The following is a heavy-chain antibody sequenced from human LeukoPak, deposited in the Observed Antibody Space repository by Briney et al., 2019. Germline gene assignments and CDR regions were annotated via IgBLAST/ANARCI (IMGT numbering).Heavy chain of an antibody. V-gene: IGHV1-18*01. CDR2: ITVYNGNT. J-gene: IGHJ4*02. CDR1: GYTFTNYG. Sequence: ASVNVSFKPSGYTFTNYGITWVRQAPGQGLEWMGWITVYNGNTNYGQKVQGRVTMTTDTSTNTAYMTLRSLRSDDTAVYYCARVNSGWHFDFWGQGTLATVSS. CDR3: ARVNSGWHFDF. D-gene: IGHD6-19*01.